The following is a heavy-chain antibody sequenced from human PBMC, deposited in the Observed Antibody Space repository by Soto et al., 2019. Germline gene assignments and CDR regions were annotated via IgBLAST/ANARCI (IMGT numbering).Heavy chain of an antibody. CDR2: INHSGST. CDR3: GAITMVRGVKVYYYGMDV. Sequence: SETLSLTCAVYGGSFSGYYWSWIRQPPGKGLEWIGEINHSGSTNYNPSLKSRVTISVDTSKNQFSLKLSSVTAADTAVYGDGAITMVRGVKVYYYGMDVWGQGTTVTVSS. J-gene: IGHJ6*02. V-gene: IGHV4-34*01. CDR1: GGSFSGYY. D-gene: IGHD3-10*01.